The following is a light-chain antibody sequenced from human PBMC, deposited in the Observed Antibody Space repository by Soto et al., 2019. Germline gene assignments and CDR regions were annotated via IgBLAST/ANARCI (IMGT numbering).Light chain of an antibody. J-gene: IGLJ3*02. Sequence: QSVLTQPASVSGSPGQSITISCTGTSSDVGGYNYVSWYQQHPGKAPKLMIYDVSYRPSGVSNRFSGSKSGNTASLTISGLQADDDADYYCSSYTSSSTVVFGGGTKVTVL. CDR2: DVS. CDR3: SSYTSSSTVV. V-gene: IGLV2-14*03. CDR1: SSDVGGYNY.